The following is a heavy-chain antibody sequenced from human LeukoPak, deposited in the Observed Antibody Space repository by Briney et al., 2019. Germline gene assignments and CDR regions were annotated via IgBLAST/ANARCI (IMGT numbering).Heavy chain of an antibody. Sequence: PSETLSLTCTVSGGSISSYYWSWIRQPPGKGLEWIGYIHYSGSTDYNPSLKSRVTISVDTSKNQFSLKLSSVTAADTAVYYCARLVYYDALNFDFWGQGTLVTVSS. D-gene: IGHD3-22*01. CDR3: ARLVYYDALNFDF. CDR1: GGSISSYY. CDR2: IHYSGST. V-gene: IGHV4-59*01. J-gene: IGHJ4*02.